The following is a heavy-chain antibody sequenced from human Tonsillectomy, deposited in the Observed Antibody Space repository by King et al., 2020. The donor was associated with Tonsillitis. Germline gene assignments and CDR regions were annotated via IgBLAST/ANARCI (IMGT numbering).Heavy chain of an antibody. CDR1: GFTFSSYG. CDR3: AKEGYYYGSGSNFVYGMDV. J-gene: IGHJ6*02. CDR2: ISYDGSNK. Sequence: VQLVESGGGVVQPGRSLRLSCAASGFTFSSYGMHWVRQAPGKGLEWVAVISYDGSNKYYADSVKGRFTISRDNSKNTLYLQMNSLRAEDTGVYYCAKEGYYYGSGSNFVYGMDVWGQGTTVTVSS. V-gene: IGHV3-30*18. D-gene: IGHD3-10*01.